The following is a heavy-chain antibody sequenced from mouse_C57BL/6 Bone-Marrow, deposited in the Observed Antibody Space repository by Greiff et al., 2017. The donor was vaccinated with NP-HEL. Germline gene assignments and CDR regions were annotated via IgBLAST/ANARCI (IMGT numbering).Heavy chain of an antibody. CDR2: IWTGGGT. J-gene: IGHJ1*03. V-gene: IGHV2-9-1*01. CDR3: ARLITTVVANWYFDV. Sequence: VKLVESGPGLVAPSQSLSITCTVSGFSLTSYAISWVRQPPGKGLEWLGVIWTGGGTNYNSALKSRLSISKDNSKSQVFLKMNSLQTDDTARYYCARLITTVVANWYFDVWGTGTTVTVSS. CDR1: GFSLTSYA. D-gene: IGHD1-1*01.